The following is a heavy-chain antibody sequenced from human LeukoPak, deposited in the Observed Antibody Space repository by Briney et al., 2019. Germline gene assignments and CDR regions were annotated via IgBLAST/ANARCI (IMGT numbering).Heavy chain of an antibody. D-gene: IGHD3-9*01. Sequence: PSETLSLTCTVSGGSISNYYWSWIRQPPGKGLEWIAYINYSGSTNYNPSLKSRVTISVDTSKNQFSLKLSSVTAADTAVYYCARGRPVDILTGYYTTSFDYWGQGTLVTVSS. CDR2: INYSGST. CDR3: ARGRPVDILTGYYTTSFDY. V-gene: IGHV4-59*12. J-gene: IGHJ4*02. CDR1: GGSISNYY.